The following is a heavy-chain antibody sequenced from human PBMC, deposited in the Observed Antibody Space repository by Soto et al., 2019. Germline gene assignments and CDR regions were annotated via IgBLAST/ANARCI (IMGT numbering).Heavy chain of an antibody. V-gene: IGHV4-30-4*01. J-gene: IGHJ6*02. D-gene: IGHD2-15*01. CDR2: IYYSGTT. CDR1: GGSISSGDYY. Sequence: SETLSLTCTVSGGSISSGDYYWSWIRQPPGKGLEWIGYIYYSGTTYYNPSFKSRVTISVEMSKNQFSLKLSSVTAADTAVYYCARDRDSPYGMDVWGQGTTVTVSS. CDR3: ARDRDSPYGMDV.